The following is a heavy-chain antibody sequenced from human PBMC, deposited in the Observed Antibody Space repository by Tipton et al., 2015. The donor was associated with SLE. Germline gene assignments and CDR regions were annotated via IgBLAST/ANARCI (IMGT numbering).Heavy chain of an antibody. CDR1: GGSISSHY. J-gene: IGHJ4*02. D-gene: IGHD3-22*01. V-gene: IGHV4-59*11. CDR2: IYYSGST. CDR3: ARGGPDSSGDDY. Sequence: TLSLTCTVSGGSISSHYWSWIRQPPGKGLEWIGYIYYSGSTNYNPSLKSRVTISVDTSKNQFSLKLSSVTAADTAVYYCARGGPDSSGDDYWGQGTLVTDSS.